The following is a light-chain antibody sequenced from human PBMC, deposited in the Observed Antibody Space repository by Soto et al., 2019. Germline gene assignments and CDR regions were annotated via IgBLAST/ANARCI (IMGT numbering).Light chain of an antibody. V-gene: IGKV3-20*01. CDR1: QSVSSSY. Sequence: EIVMTQSPATLSVSPGERATLSCRASQSVSSSYLAWYQQKPGQAPRLLIYGASSRAIGIPDRFSGSGSGTDFTLTISRLEPEDFAVYYCQQYGSSPATFGQGTKVDIK. J-gene: IGKJ1*01. CDR2: GAS. CDR3: QQYGSSPAT.